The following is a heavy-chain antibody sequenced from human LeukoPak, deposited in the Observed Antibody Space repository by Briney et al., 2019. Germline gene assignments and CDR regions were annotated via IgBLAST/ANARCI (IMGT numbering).Heavy chain of an antibody. J-gene: IGHJ4*02. CDR1: GFTFNSYS. CDR3: ARDGSNSGPDFDY. D-gene: IGHD5-12*01. V-gene: IGHV3-48*02. CDR2: ISSTSSPI. Sequence: GGSLRLSCAASGFTFNSYSMNWVRQAPGKGLQWVSYISSTSSPIYYADSVKGRFTISRDNARNSLHLQMNSLRDEDTAVYCCARDGSNSGPDFDYWGQGILVTVSS.